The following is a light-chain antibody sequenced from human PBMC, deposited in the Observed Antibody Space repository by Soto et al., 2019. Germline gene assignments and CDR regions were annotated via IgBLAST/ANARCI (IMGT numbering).Light chain of an antibody. V-gene: IGKV3D-20*02. J-gene: IGKJ5*01. Sequence: EIVLTQSPVTVSLSPGERVTLSCRASQSVSSSYLAWYQQKPGQAPMLLIYGTSNRATGIPARFSGSGSGTDGTLTISSLEKEDGAVYYCQQRSNWTITFGQGTRLEIK. CDR2: GTS. CDR3: QQRSNWTIT. CDR1: QSVSSSY.